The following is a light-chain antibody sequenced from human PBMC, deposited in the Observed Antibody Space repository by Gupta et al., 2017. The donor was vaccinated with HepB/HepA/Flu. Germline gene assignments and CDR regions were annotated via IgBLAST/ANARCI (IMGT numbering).Light chain of an antibody. J-gene: IGKJ5*01. CDR3: QQQGSSPFT. CDR1: QTITSNY. V-gene: IGKV3-20*01. Sequence: IVLTQSPVTLSLSPGERSTLSCRASQTITSNYLAWYQQKPGQAPRLLMSGATSRANGVPDRFSGSGSGTEFTLTISRREPEDFGVYYCQQQGSSPFTFGQGTQMDIK. CDR2: GAT.